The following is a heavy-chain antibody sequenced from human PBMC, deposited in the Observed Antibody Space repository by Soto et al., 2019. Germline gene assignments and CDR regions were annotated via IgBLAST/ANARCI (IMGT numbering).Heavy chain of an antibody. D-gene: IGHD5-18*01. CDR2: ISAYNGNT. CDR3: SFIDTAMESPFDEEGY. J-gene: IGHJ4*02. CDR1: GYTFTSYG. Sequence: ASVKVSCKASGYTFTSYGISWVRQAPGQGLERMGWISAYNGNTNYAQKLQGRVTMTTYTSTSTAYMELWLLRSDDTAVYFFSFIDTAMESPFDEEGYWGQGTLVTVSS. V-gene: IGHV1-18*01.